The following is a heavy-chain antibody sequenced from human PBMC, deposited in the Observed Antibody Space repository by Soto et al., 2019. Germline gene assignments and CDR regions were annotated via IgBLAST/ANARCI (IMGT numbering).Heavy chain of an antibody. CDR3: AKDRGLAESGRWSHYYYGMDV. D-gene: IGHD1-26*01. CDR1: GCTLTNNG. V-gene: IGHV3-30*18. J-gene: IGHJ6*02. CDR2: ISSDGSSK. Sequence: GGSLRLSCVASGCTLTNNGVHWVRQAPGQGLEWVAVISSDGSSKYYGDSVRGRFTISRDNSKNTLFLEMNSLRSEDTAVYYCAKDRGLAESGRWSHYYYGMDVWGQGTTVTVSS.